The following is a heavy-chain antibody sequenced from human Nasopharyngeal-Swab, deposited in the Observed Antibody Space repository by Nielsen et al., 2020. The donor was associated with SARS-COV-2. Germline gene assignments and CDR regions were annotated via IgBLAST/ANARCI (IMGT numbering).Heavy chain of an antibody. D-gene: IGHD6-19*01. CDR2: IDPDDGET. V-gene: IGHV1-24*01. CDR3: ATSVAVAGTQSPLY. J-gene: IGHJ4*02. CDR1: GYTLTSYS. Sequence: ASVKVSCKASGYTLTSYSMHWVRQAPGKGLEWMGGIDPDDGETNYAQKFQGRVTITADTSTNTAYMELSSLRSEDTAVYYCATSVAVAGTQSPLYWGQGTLVTVSS.